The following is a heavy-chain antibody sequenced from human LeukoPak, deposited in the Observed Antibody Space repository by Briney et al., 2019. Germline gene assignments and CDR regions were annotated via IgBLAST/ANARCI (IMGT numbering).Heavy chain of an antibody. CDR3: ARGPTPLRFLEWSGGVGWFDP. J-gene: IGHJ5*02. Sequence: SETLSLTCTVSGGSISSYYWSWIRQPPGKGLEWIGEINHSGSTNYNPSLKSRVTISVDTSKNQFSLKLSSVTAADTAVYYCARGPTPLRFLEWSGGVGWFDPWGQGTLVTVSS. D-gene: IGHD3-3*01. CDR1: GGSISSYY. CDR2: INHSGST. V-gene: IGHV4-34*01.